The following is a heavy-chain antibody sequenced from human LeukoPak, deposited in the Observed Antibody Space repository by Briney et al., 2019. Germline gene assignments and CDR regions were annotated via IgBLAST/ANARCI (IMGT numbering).Heavy chain of an antibody. CDR3: AKAYFNCSGGSCYYPGAFDI. Sequence: GGSLRLSCAASGFTFSSYGMHWVRQAPGKGLEWVAFIRYDGSNKYYADSVKGRFTISRDNSKNTLYLQMNSLRAEDTAVYYCAKAYFNCSGGSCYYPGAFDIWGQGTMVTVSS. V-gene: IGHV3-30*02. CDR2: IRYDGSNK. D-gene: IGHD2-15*01. J-gene: IGHJ3*02. CDR1: GFTFSSYG.